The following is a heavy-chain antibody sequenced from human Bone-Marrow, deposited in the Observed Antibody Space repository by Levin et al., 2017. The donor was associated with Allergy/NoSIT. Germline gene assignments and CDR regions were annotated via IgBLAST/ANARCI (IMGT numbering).Heavy chain of an antibody. CDR1: GFTVSTNY. CDR3: AKGATVTPEPFDY. Sequence: GGSLRLSCAASGFTVSTNYMSWVRQAPGKGLEWVSVIYSGGSTHYADSVKGRFTISRDNSKNTLYLQMNSLRAEDTAVYYCAKGATVTPEPFDYWGQGTLVTVSS. D-gene: IGHD4-17*01. V-gene: IGHV3-53*01. J-gene: IGHJ4*02. CDR2: IYSGGST.